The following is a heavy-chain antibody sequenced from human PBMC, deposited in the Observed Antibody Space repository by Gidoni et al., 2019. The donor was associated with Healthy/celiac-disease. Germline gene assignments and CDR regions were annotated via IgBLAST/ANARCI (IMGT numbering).Heavy chain of an antibody. D-gene: IGHD7-27*01. J-gene: IGHJ4*02. V-gene: IGHV3-15*01. CDR1: GFTFSNAW. CDR2: IKSKTDGGTT. Sequence: EVQLVESGGGLVKPGGSLRLSCAASGFTFSNAWMSWVRQAPGKGLEWVGRIKSKTDGGTTDYAAPVKGRFTISRDDSKNTLYLQMNSLKTEDTAVYYCTTDPPNWGPPQPPDYWGQGTLVTVSS. CDR3: TTDPPNWGPPQPPDY.